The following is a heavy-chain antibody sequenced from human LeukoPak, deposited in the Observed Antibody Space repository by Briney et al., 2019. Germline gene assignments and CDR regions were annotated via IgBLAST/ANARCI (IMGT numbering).Heavy chain of an antibody. D-gene: IGHD3-22*01. CDR1: GFTVSSNY. V-gene: IGHV3-66*01. Sequence: GGSPRLSCAASGFTVSSNYMSWVRQAPGKGLEWVSVIYSGGSTYYADSVKGRFTISRDNSKNTLYLQMNSLRAEDTAVYYCARVFLYDSSGYYSPAFDYWGQGTLVSVSS. CDR3: ARVFLYDSSGYYSPAFDY. CDR2: IYSGGST. J-gene: IGHJ4*02.